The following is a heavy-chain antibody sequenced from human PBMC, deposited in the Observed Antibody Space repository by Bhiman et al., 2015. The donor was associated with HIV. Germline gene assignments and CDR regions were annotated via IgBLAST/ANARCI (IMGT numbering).Heavy chain of an antibody. J-gene: IGHJ3*02. CDR3: AREAVHQNSGKYYEGALDI. CDR1: GFTFSTSG. CDR2: IFYDGSNK. V-gene: IGHV3-30*03. Sequence: QVQLVESGGGVVQPGRSLRLSCAASGFTFSTSGMHWVRQAPGKGMEWVALIFYDGSNKYDADSVKGRFTISRDNSKNTLYLQMNSLINEDTAVYFCAREAVHQNSGKYYEGALDIWGQGTLVTVSS. D-gene: IGHD1-26*01.